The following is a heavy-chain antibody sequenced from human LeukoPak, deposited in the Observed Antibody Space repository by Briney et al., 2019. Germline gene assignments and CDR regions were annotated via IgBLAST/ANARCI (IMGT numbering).Heavy chain of an antibody. Sequence: SETLSLTCSVSGGSISSSTYHWGWIRQPPGKGLEWIGRIYYSGGTYYNPSLKSRVTISADPSKNQFSLKLSSVTAADTAVYYCARRRYSSGWYAYDYWGQGTLVTVSS. CDR1: GGSISSSTYH. CDR2: IYYSGGT. J-gene: IGHJ4*02. CDR3: ARRRYSSGWYAYDY. D-gene: IGHD6-19*01. V-gene: IGHV4-39*01.